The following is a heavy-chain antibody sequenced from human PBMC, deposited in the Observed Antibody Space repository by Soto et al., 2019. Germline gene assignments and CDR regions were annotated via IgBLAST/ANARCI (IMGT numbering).Heavy chain of an antibody. J-gene: IGHJ5*02. CDR1: GFTFSSYG. CDR2: IWYDGSNK. D-gene: IGHD3-10*01. Sequence: QVQLVESGGGVVQPGRSLRLSCAASGFTFSSYGMHWVRQAPGKGLEWVIVIWYDGSNKYYADSVKGRFTISRDNSKNTLYLQMNSLRAEDTAVYYCARGIRITMVRGVIDWFDPWGQGTLVTVSS. V-gene: IGHV3-33*01. CDR3: ARGIRITMVRGVIDWFDP.